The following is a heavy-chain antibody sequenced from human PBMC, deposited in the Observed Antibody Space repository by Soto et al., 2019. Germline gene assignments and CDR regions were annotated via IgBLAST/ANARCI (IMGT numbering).Heavy chain of an antibody. V-gene: IGHV3-23*01. CDR1: GFTFGNYA. D-gene: IGHD2-21*02. CDR2: ISDPGTST. Sequence: SGGSLRLSCAASGFTFGNYAMNWVRQAPGKGLEWISSISDPGTSTYYANSVKGRFSISRDNSKNTLFLQMNRLRADDTAVYFCAKSLVTPSDAFDLWGRGTLVTVSS. CDR3: AKSLVTPSDAFDL. J-gene: IGHJ3*01.